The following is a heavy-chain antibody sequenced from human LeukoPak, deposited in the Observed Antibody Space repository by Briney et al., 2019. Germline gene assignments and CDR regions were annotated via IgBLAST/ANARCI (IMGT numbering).Heavy chain of an antibody. CDR2: ISDTGRLS. Sequence: GGSLRLSCAASGFTFSSSAMSWVRQAPGKGLEWVAAISDTGRLSYCADSVNGRFTISRDNSKNTLSLQMNSLRAEDTAVYYCAKTVDTAMAWTNYYYYGMDVWGQGTTVTVSS. J-gene: IGHJ6*02. CDR3: AKTVDTAMAWTNYYYYGMDV. CDR1: GFTFSSSA. V-gene: IGHV3-23*01. D-gene: IGHD5-18*01.